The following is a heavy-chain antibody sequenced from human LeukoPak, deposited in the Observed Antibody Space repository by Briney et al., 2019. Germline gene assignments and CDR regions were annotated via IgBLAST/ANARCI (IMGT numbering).Heavy chain of an antibody. CDR1: GFSFSSYA. V-gene: IGHV3-23*01. CDR3: AKGARGVTPVYYSDY. D-gene: IGHD4-23*01. CDR2: ISNSGVTT. Sequence: GGSLRLSCAASGFSFSSYAMSWVRQAPGKGLEWVSSISNSGVTTYYAGSVKGRFTLSRDNSKNTLYLQMNSLRAGDTAVYYCAKGARGVTPVYYSDYWGQGILVTVSS. J-gene: IGHJ4*02.